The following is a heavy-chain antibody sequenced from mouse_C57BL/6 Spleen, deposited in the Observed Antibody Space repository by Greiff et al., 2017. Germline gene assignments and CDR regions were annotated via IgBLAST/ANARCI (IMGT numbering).Heavy chain of an antibody. CDR2: FYPGSGSI. D-gene: IGHD1-1*01. Sequence: QVQLQQSGAELVKPGASVKLSCKASGYTFTEYTIHWVKQRSGQGLEWIGWFYPGSGSIKYNQKFKDKATLTADKSSSTVYMELRRLTSEDSAVYICASHEEGHYNGSSYDYAMDYWGQGTSVTVSS. CDR1: GYTFTEYT. J-gene: IGHJ4*01. V-gene: IGHV1-62-2*01. CDR3: ASHEEGHYNGSSYDYAMDY.